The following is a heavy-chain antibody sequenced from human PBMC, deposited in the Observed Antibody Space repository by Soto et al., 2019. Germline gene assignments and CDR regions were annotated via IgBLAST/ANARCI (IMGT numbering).Heavy chain of an antibody. CDR2: IGVGSGNT. V-gene: IGHV1-58*01. Sequence: QMQLVQSGPEVKKPGTSVKVSCKASGFTFTSSAVQWVRQARGQRLEWIGWIGVGSGNTNYAQKFQERVTITRDMSTSTAYMELSRLRSEDTAVYYCAAGSSSWFYYFDYWGQGTLVTVSS. D-gene: IGHD6-6*01. CDR1: GFTFTSSA. J-gene: IGHJ4*02. CDR3: AAGSSSWFYYFDY.